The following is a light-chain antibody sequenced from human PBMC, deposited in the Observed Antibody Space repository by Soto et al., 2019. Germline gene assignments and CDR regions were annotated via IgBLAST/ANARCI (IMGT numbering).Light chain of an antibody. CDR3: LSYAGTADV. V-gene: IGLV2-8*01. Sequence: QSVLTQPPSASGSPGQSVTISCTGTSSDVGGYDYVSWYQQYPGKTPKLMIFEVTKRPSGVPDRFSGSKSGNTASLTVSGLQAEDEADYYCLSYAGTADVFGTGTKGTVL. J-gene: IGLJ1*01. CDR2: EVT. CDR1: SSDVGGYDY.